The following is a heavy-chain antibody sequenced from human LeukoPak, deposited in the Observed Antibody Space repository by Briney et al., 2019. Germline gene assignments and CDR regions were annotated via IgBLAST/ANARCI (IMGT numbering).Heavy chain of an antibody. V-gene: IGHV4-4*02. CDR2: IYHSGST. Sequence: SETLSLTCAVSGGSISRSNWWSWVRQPPGKGLEWIGEIYHSGSTKYNPSLKSRVTISMDKSKNQFSLKLSSVTAADTAVYYCARDQKQYYYDSSGPEHFDLWGRGTLVTVSS. J-gene: IGHJ2*01. D-gene: IGHD3-22*01. CDR1: GGSISRSNW. CDR3: ARDQKQYYYDSSGPEHFDL.